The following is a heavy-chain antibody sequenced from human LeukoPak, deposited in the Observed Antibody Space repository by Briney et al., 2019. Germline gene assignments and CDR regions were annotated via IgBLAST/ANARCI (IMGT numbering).Heavy chain of an antibody. CDR1: GGSFSGYY. V-gene: IGHV4-34*01. CDR2: INHSGST. Sequence: PSETLSLTCAVYGGSFSGYYWSWIRQPPGKGLEWIGEINHSGSTNYNPSLKSRVTISVDTSKNQFSLKLSSVTAADTAVYYCARTGYSYGYRSYYYMDVWGKGTTVTVSS. D-gene: IGHD5-18*01. J-gene: IGHJ6*03. CDR3: ARTGYSYGYRSYYYMDV.